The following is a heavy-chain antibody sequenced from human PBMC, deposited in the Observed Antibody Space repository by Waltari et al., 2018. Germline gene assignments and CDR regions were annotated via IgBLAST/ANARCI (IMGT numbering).Heavy chain of an antibody. D-gene: IGHD2-15*01. CDR1: GFTFSSYS. J-gene: IGHJ6*02. V-gene: IGHV3-21*01. Sequence: EVQLVESGGGLVKPGGSLRLSCAASGFTFSSYSMNWVRQAPGKGLEWVSSISSSSSYIYYADSVKCRFTISRDNAKNALYLQMNSLRAEDTAVYYCARAPIGRDIYYYYGMDVWGQGTTVTVSS. CDR2: ISSSSSYI. CDR3: ARAPIGRDIYYYYGMDV.